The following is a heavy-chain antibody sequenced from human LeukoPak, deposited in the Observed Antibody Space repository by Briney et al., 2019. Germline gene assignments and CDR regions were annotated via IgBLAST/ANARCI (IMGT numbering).Heavy chain of an antibody. Sequence: PSETLSLTCTVSGGSISSSSYYWGWIRQPPGKGLGWIGSIYYSGSTYYNPSLKSRVTISVDTSKNQFSLKLSSVTAADTAVYYCARSRIVVVPAAKDNWFDPWGQGTLVTVSS. V-gene: IGHV4-39*01. CDR2: IYYSGST. CDR3: ARSRIVVVPAAKDNWFDP. D-gene: IGHD2-2*01. CDR1: GGSISSSSYY. J-gene: IGHJ5*02.